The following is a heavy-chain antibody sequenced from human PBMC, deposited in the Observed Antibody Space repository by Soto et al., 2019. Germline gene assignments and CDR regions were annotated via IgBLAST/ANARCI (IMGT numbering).Heavy chain of an antibody. CDR2: ISGSGGST. CDR3: AKEGGSYAYSSYGMDV. V-gene: IGHV3-23*01. Sequence: GGSLRLSCAASGFTFSSYAMSCVRQAPGKGLEWVSAISGSGGSTYYADSVKGRFTISRDNSKNTLYLQMNSLRAEDTAVYYCAKEGGSYAYSSYGMDVWGKGITVTVSS. D-gene: IGHD5-18*01. CDR1: GFTFSSYA. J-gene: IGHJ6*04.